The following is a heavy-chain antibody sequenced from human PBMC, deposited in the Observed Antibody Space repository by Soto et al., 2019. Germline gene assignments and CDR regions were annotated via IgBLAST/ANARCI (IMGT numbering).Heavy chain of an antibody. J-gene: IGHJ4*02. Sequence: SETLSLTCTVSGGSVSSGSYYWSWIRQPPGKGLEWIGYIYYSGSTNYNPSLKSRVTISVDTSKNQFSLKLSSVTAADTAVYYCARDMGATLVYWGQGTLVTVSS. CDR2: IYYSGST. V-gene: IGHV4-61*01. CDR3: ARDMGATLVY. CDR1: GGSVSSGSYY. D-gene: IGHD1-26*01.